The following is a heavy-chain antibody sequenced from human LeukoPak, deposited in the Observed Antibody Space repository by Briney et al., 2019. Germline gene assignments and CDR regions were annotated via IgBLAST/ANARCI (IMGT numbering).Heavy chain of an antibody. J-gene: IGHJ4*02. CDR2: INWNGGST. CDR1: GFTFDDYG. Sequence: RPGGSLRLSCAASGFTFDDYGMSWVRQAPGKGLECVSGINWNGGSTGYADSVKGRFTISRDNARNSLYLQMNSLRAEDTALYYCARVTSSGWSSYFDYWGQGTLVTVSS. D-gene: IGHD6-19*01. V-gene: IGHV3-20*04. CDR3: ARVTSSGWSSYFDY.